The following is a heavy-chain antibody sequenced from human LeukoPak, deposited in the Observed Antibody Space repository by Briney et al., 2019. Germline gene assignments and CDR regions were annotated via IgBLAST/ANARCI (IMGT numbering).Heavy chain of an antibody. V-gene: IGHV3-74*01. J-gene: IGHJ6*02. CDR3: ARGNYYGMDV. CDR1: GFTFSSYW. Sequence: PGGSLRLSCAASGFTFSSYWMHWVRHAPGKGVLWVSRINSDGTTTYYADSVKGRFTISRDNAENTLYLQMNSLRAEDTAVYYCARGNYYGMDVWGQGTTVTVSS. CDR2: INSDGTTT.